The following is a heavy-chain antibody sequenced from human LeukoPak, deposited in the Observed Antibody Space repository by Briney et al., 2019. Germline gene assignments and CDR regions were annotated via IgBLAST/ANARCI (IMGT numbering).Heavy chain of an antibody. Sequence: ASVKVSCKASGGTFCSYAISWVRQAPGQGLEWMGRIIPILGIANYAQKFQGRVTITADKSTSTAYMELSSLRSEDTAVYYCARDSVDMAHHDWGQGTLVTVSS. J-gene: IGHJ4*02. V-gene: IGHV1-69*04. CDR3: ARDSVDMAHHD. CDR1: GGTFCSYA. D-gene: IGHD5-24*01. CDR2: IIPILGIA.